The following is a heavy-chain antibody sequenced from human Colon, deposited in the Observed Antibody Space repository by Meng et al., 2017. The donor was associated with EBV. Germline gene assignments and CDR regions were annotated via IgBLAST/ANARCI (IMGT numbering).Heavy chain of an antibody. V-gene: IGHV4-30-4*01. J-gene: IGHJ4*02. CDR2: IYNSGST. CDR1: GGSISNGDYY. Sequence: VPLQEAGPGLLKPSQTLSLTCGFSGGSISNGDYYWSWVRQPPGKSLEWIGYIYNSGSTYFSPSLKSRVSMSVDTAKNQFSLTLYSVTAADTAVYYCARNYYFDYWGQGTLVTVSS. CDR3: ARNYYFDY.